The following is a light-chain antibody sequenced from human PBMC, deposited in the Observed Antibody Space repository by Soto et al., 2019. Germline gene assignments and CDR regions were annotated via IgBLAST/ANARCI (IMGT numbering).Light chain of an antibody. J-gene: IGKJ4*01. Sequence: DIQLTQSPSFLSASVGDTVTITCRASQGMSTYLAWYQQKPGKVPKLLIRSASTLQSGVPPRFSGGGSGTAFTLTISTLQPDDSGIYYWQQLNGYQLAFGGGTNVEIK. V-gene: IGKV1-9*01. CDR3: QQLNGYQLA. CDR2: SAS. CDR1: QGMSTY.